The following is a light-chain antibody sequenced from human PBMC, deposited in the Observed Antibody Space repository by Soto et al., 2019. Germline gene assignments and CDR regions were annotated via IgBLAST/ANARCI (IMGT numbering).Light chain of an antibody. CDR3: QQYGTWWT. CDR1: QSVSSN. J-gene: IGKJ1*01. V-gene: IGKV3-15*01. CDR2: GAS. Sequence: EIVMTQSPATLSVSPGERATLSCRASQSVSSNLAWYQQKPGQAPRLLIYGASTRATGIPARFSGSGSGTEFTLTISSLQSEDFAVYYRQQYGTWWTFGQGTKVEIK.